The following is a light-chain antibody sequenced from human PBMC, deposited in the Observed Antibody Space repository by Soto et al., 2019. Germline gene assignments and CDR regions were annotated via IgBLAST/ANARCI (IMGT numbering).Light chain of an antibody. J-gene: IGKJ1*01. CDR3: QQYNVYPWT. CDR1: QSIGSW. Sequence: DIQMTQSPSTLSASVGDRVTITCRASQSIGSWLAWYQQKPGKAPKLLIYRASSLESEVPSRFIGSESGTEFSLIINSLQPDDFATYYCQQYNVYPWTFGQGTKVEIK. CDR2: RAS. V-gene: IGKV1-5*03.